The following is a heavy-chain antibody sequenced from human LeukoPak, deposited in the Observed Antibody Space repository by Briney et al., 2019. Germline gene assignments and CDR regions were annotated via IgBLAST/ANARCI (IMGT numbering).Heavy chain of an antibody. J-gene: IGHJ4*02. Sequence: GGSLRLSCAASGFTFRTYGMHWARQAPGKGLEWVAYMQNDGSNKQYADSVKGRFSISRDNSKNILYLQMNSLRAEDTAVYYCAKDQAMVRGVEDLDYWGQGTLVTVSS. V-gene: IGHV3-30*02. CDR1: GFTFRTYG. CDR3: AKDQAMVRGVEDLDY. D-gene: IGHD3-10*01. CDR2: MQNDGSNK.